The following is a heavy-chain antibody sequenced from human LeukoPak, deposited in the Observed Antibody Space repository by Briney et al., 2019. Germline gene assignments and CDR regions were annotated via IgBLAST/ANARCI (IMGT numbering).Heavy chain of an antibody. D-gene: IGHD3-16*02. CDR2: IYTSGST. J-gene: IGHJ4*02. Sequence: PSETLSLTCTVSGGSISSGSYYWSWIRQPAGKGLEWIGRIYTSGSTNYNPSLKSRVTISVDTSKNQFSLKLSSVTAADTAVYYCARDVGLIRLGELSYFDYWGQGTLVTVSS. CDR1: GGSISSGSYY. V-gene: IGHV4-61*02. CDR3: ARDVGLIRLGELSYFDY.